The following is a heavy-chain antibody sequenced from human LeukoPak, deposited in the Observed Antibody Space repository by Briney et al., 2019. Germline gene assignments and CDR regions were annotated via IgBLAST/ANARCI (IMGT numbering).Heavy chain of an antibody. CDR2: IDGETGNT. D-gene: IGHD3-10*01. V-gene: IGHV1-46*01. Sequence: ASVKVSCKASGYTFIHYYMHWVRQARGQGLEWMGRIDGETGNTRYAQNFQGRVSMTRDTSTNTVYMELSSLRFEDTAVYYCARDPGGNYFGPGTHFAYWGQGALVTVSS. CDR1: GYTFIHYY. CDR3: ARDPGGNYFGPGTHFAY. J-gene: IGHJ4*02.